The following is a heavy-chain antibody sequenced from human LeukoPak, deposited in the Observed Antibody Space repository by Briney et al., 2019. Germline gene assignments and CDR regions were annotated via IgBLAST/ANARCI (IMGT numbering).Heavy chain of an antibody. CDR1: GYTFTGYY. CDR3: ARDRAHYSYGFRY. V-gene: IGHV1-2*02. D-gene: IGHD5-18*01. CDR2: INPNSGGT. J-gene: IGHJ4*02. Sequence: ASVKVSCKASGYTFTGYYMHWVRQAPGHGLEWMGWINPNSGGTNYAQKFQGRVTMTRDTSISTAYMELSRLRSDDTAVYYCARDRAHYSYGFRYWGQGTLVTVSS.